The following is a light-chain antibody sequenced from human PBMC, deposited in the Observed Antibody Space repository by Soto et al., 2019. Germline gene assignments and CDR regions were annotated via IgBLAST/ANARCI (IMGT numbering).Light chain of an antibody. V-gene: IGKV3-15*01. CDR2: GAS. CDR3: QQYNNWPLT. CDR1: QSVSSN. Sequence: EIVMTQSPATLSVSPGERATLSCRASQSVSSNLAWYQQKPGQAPRLLIYGASTRATGISARFSGSGSGEDFTLTLSSLQSEDFAVYYCQQYNNWPLTFGGGTKVQIK. J-gene: IGKJ4*02.